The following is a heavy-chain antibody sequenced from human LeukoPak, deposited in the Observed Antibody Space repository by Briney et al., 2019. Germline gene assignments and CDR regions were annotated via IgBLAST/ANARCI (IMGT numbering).Heavy chain of an antibody. D-gene: IGHD2-2*01. CDR2: IYSSGST. CDR1: GGSISSYY. J-gene: IGHJ4*02. CDR3: ARVSGTGFDY. V-gene: IGHV4-4*07. Sequence: TTSETLSLTCTVSGGSISSYYWSWIRQPAGKGLEWIGRIYSSGSTNYNPSLKSRVTMSVDTSKNQFSLKLSSVTAADTAMYYCARVSGTGFDYWGQGTLVTVPS.